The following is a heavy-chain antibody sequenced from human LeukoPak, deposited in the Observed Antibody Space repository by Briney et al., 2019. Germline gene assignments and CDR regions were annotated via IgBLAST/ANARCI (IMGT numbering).Heavy chain of an antibody. V-gene: IGHV4-39*01. CDR1: GDSISNHIYH. J-gene: IGHJ3*02. CDR2: VYYTGNA. Sequence: SETLSLTCAVSGDSISNHIYHWDWIRQTPGKGLEWIGAVYYTGNAYYNPSLKSRVTISVDASDNRFSLHLSSVNAADTAIYYCARLRALSGHRGAFDIWGQGTLVTVSS. D-gene: IGHD5/OR15-5a*01. CDR3: ARLRALSGHRGAFDI.